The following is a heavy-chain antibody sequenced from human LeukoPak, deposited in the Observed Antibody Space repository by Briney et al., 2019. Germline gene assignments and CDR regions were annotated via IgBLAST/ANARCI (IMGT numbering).Heavy chain of an antibody. V-gene: IGHV1-2*02. Sequence: GASVKVSCKASGYTFTGYYMHWVRQAPGQGLEWMGWINPNSGGTNYAQKFQGRVTITRDTSISTAYMELSRLRSDDTAVYYCASISRVEQLNFDYWGQGTLVTVSS. CDR1: GYTFTGYY. D-gene: IGHD6-6*01. J-gene: IGHJ4*02. CDR3: ASISRVEQLNFDY. CDR2: INPNSGGT.